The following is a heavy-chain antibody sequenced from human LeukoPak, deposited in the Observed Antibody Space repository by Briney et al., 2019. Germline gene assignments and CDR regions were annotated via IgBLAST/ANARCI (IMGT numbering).Heavy chain of an antibody. CDR2: INQDGSQK. CDR3: ARWRSQQSEFDL. Sequence: PSETLSLTCAVSGGSFSNYYWSWIRQPPGKGLEWVAHINQDGSQKYCVDSVEGRFAISRDNAKNSLYLQMNSLRAEDTAIYYCARWRSQQSEFDLWGQGTLATISS. D-gene: IGHD3-3*01. J-gene: IGHJ4*02. CDR1: GGSFSNYY. V-gene: IGHV3-7*01.